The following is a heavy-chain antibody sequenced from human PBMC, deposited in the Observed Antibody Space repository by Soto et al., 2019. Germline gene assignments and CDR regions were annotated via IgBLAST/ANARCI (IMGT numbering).Heavy chain of an antibody. J-gene: IGHJ1*01. Sequence: QVQLQESGPGLVKPSQTLSLTCTVSGGSISSGDYYWSWIRQPPGKGLEWIGYIYYSGSTYYNPSLKSRVTISVDTSKNQFSLKLSSVTAADTAVYYCARGAIYYYGSGSPGDFQHWGQGTLVTVSS. V-gene: IGHV4-30-4*01. CDR2: IYYSGST. D-gene: IGHD3-10*01. CDR1: GGSISSGDYY. CDR3: ARGAIYYYGSGSPGDFQH.